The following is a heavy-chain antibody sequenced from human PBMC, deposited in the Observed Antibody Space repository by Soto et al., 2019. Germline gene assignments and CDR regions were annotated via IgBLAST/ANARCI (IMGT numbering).Heavy chain of an antibody. V-gene: IGHV4-31*03. D-gene: IGHD3-22*01. J-gene: IGHJ4*02. CDR1: GGSISSGGYY. CDR2: IYYSGST. CDR3: ARENHDSSGYDY. Sequence: SETLSLTCTVSGGSISSGGYYWSWIRQHPGKGLEWIGYIYYSGSTYYNPSLKSRVTISVDTSKNQFSLKLSSVTAADTAVYYCARENHDSSGYDYWGQGTLVTVSS.